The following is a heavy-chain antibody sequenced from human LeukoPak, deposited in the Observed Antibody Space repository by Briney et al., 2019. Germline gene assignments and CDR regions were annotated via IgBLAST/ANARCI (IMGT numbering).Heavy chain of an antibody. D-gene: IGHD2-15*01. CDR3: ASYSCSGGSCYDY. CDR1: GFTFSDYY. Sequence: GSLRLSCAASGFTFSDYYMSWIRQPPGKGLEWIGEINHSGSTNYNPSLKSRVTISVDTSKNQFSLKLSSVTAADTAVYYCASYSCSGGSCYDYWGQGTLVTVSS. J-gene: IGHJ4*02. V-gene: IGHV4-34*01. CDR2: INHSGST.